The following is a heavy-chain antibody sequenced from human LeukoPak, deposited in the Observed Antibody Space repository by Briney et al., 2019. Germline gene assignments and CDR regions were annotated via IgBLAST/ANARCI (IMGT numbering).Heavy chain of an antibody. J-gene: IGHJ4*02. CDR3: AKIGARDGYKVYHFDY. D-gene: IGHD5-24*01. CDR1: GFTFNSYA. V-gene: IGHV3-23*01. CDR2: ISGSGGST. Sequence: GGSLRHSCAASGFTFNSYAMSWVRQAPGKGLEWVSAISGSGGSTYYADSVKGRFTISRDNSKNTLYLQINSLRAEDTAIYYCAKIGARDGYKVYHFDYWGQGTLVTVSS.